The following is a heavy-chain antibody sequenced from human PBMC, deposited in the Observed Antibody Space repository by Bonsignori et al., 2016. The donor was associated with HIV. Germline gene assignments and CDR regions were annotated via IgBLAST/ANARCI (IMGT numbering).Heavy chain of an antibody. J-gene: IGHJ4*02. CDR3: ARLVDMFYFGPDY. Sequence: SETLSLTCAVYGGSFSGYYWSWIRQPPGKGLEWIGEINHSGSTNYNPSLKSRVTISVDTSKNQFSLKLSSVTAADTAVYYCARLVDMFYFGPDYWGQGTLVTVSS. V-gene: IGHV4-34*01. D-gene: IGHD5-12*01. CDR1: GGSFSGYY. CDR2: INHSGST.